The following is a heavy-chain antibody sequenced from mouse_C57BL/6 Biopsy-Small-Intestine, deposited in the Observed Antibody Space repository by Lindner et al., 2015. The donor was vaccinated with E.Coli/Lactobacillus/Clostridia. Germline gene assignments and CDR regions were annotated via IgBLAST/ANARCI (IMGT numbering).Heavy chain of an antibody. CDR3: AGFPYYSDPYAMDY. D-gene: IGHD2-12*01. J-gene: IGHJ4*01. V-gene: IGHV1-9*01. Sequence: VQLQESGAEVMKPGASVKLSCKATGYTFTAYWTGWVKQRPGHGLEWIGEILPGSGSTNYNEKFKDRATFTADTSSNTAYMQLSSLTTEDSAIYYCAGFPYYSDPYAMDYWGQGTSVTVSS. CDR2: ILPGSGST. CDR1: GYTFTAYW.